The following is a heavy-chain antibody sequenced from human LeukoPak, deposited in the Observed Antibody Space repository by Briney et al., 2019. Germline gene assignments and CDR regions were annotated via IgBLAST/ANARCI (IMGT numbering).Heavy chain of an antibody. CDR3: ARSSGYWNFDY. Sequence: SETLSLTCTVSGGSISSGGYYWSWIRQHPGKGLEWIGCIFYSGNTYYNPSLKSRVTISVDTSKNQFSLRLSSVTAADTAVYYCARSSGYWNFDYWGQGSLVTVSS. V-gene: IGHV4-31*03. D-gene: IGHD3-22*01. CDR1: GGSISSGGYY. CDR2: IFYSGNT. J-gene: IGHJ4*02.